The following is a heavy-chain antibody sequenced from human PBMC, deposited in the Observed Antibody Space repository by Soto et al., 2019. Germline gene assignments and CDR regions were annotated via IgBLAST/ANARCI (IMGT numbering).Heavy chain of an antibody. Sequence: SETLSLTCTVSGGSISSSSYYWGWIRQPPGKGLEWIGSIYYSGSTYYNPSLKSRVTISVDTSKNQFSLKLSSVTAADRAVYYCARSPPLYYYDSSGYGDAFDIWGQGTMVTVS. D-gene: IGHD3-22*01. CDR2: IYYSGST. CDR1: GGSISSSSYY. J-gene: IGHJ3*02. V-gene: IGHV4-39*01. CDR3: ARSPPLYYYDSSGYGDAFDI.